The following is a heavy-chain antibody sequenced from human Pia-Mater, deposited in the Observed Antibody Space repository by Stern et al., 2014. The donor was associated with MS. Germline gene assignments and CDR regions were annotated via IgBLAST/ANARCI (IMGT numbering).Heavy chain of an antibody. CDR3: ARGRGGNYRYYFDY. J-gene: IGHJ4*02. V-gene: IGHV3-21*01. D-gene: IGHD4-23*01. Sequence: EVQLVESRGGLVKPGGSLRLSCAASGFTFSSYSMNWVRQAPGKGLEWVASISSGGSYIYYADSLKGRFTISRDNAKNSLYLQMNSLRAEDTAVYYCARGRGGNYRYYFDYWGQGTLVTVSS. CDR1: GFTFSSYS. CDR2: ISSGGSYI.